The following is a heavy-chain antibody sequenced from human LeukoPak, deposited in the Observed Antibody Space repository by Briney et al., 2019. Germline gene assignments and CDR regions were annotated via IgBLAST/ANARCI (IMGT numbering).Heavy chain of an antibody. J-gene: IGHJ6*01. CDR1: GYTFTGYY. CDR3: ARDGMDV. Sequence: ASVKVSCTASGYTFTGYYMHWVRQAPGQGLEWMGWINPNSGGTNYAQKVQGRVTMTRDTSISTAYMELSRLRSDDTAVYYCARDGMDVWGQGTTVTVSS. V-gene: IGHV1-2*02. CDR2: INPNSGGT.